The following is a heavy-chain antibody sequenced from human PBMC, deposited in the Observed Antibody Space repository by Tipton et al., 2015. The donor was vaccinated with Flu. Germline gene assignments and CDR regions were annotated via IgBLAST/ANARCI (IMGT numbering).Heavy chain of an antibody. D-gene: IGHD6-6*01. J-gene: IGHJ4*02. CDR1: GGSVSSGSYY. V-gene: IGHV4-61*01. CDR2: IYYSGST. Sequence: TLSLTCTVSGGSVSSGSYYWSWIRQPPGKGLEWIGYIYYSGSTNYNPSLKSRVTISVDTSKNQFSLKLSSVTAADTAVYYCSRYSSSAGGFDYWGQGTLVTVSS. CDR3: SRYSSSAGGFDY.